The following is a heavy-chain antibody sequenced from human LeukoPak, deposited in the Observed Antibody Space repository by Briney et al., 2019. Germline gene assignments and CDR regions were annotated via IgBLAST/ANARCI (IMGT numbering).Heavy chain of an antibody. CDR2: IIPIFGTA. CDR3: ARPVVGATTGAFDY. D-gene: IGHD1-26*01. Sequence: ASVKVSCKASGYTFTSYGISWVRQAPGQGLEWMGGIIPIFGTANYAQKFQGRVTITADESTSTAYMELSSLRSEDTAVYYCARPVVGATTGAFDYWGQGTLVTVSS. V-gene: IGHV1-69*13. CDR1: GYTFTSYG. J-gene: IGHJ4*02.